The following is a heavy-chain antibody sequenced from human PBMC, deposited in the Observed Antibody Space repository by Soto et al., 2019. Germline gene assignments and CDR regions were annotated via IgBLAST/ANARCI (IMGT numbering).Heavy chain of an antibody. V-gene: IGHV3-9*01. CDR2: ISWNSRSI. D-gene: IGHD3-22*01. Sequence: GGSLRLSCAASGFTFDDYAMHWVRQAPGKGLEWVSGISWNSRSIGYADSVKGRFTISGDNAKNSLYLQMNSLRAEDTALYYCAKEGLDYYYYAMDVWGQGTTVTVSS. CDR3: AKEGLDYYYYAMDV. CDR1: GFTFDDYA. J-gene: IGHJ6*02.